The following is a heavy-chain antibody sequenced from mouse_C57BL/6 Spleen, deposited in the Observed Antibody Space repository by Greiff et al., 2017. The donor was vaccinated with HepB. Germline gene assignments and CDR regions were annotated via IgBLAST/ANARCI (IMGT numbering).Heavy chain of an antibody. Sequence: QVQLKQSGPGLVQPSQSLSITCTVSGFSLTSYGVHWVRQSPGKGLEWLGVIWSGGSTDYNAAFISRLSISKDNSKSQVFFKMNSLQADDTAIYYCARKDGGYYGSSYGYYAMDYWGQGTSVTVSS. CDR2: IWSGGST. D-gene: IGHD1-1*01. V-gene: IGHV2-2*01. CDR1: GFSLTSYG. CDR3: ARKDGGYYGSSYGYYAMDY. J-gene: IGHJ4*01.